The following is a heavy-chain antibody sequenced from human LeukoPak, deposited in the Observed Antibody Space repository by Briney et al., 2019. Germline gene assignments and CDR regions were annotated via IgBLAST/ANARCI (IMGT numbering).Heavy chain of an antibody. J-gene: IGHJ6*03. D-gene: IGHD2-2*01. CDR2: INHSGST. CDR3: ARGRASCTTCYYYMDV. V-gene: IGHV4-34*01. CDR1: GGSFSGYY. Sequence: SETLSLTCAVYGGSFSGYYWSWIRQPPGKGLEWIGVINHSGSTNYNPSLKSRVTISVDTSKNQFSLKLSSVTAADTAVYYCARGRASCTTCYYYMDVWGKGTTVTVSS.